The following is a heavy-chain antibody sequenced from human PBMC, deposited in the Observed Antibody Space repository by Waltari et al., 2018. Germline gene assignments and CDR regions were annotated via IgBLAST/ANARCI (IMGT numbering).Heavy chain of an antibody. CDR2: INPTSCGT. CDR1: GYTVTGYY. D-gene: IGHD5-12*01. J-gene: IGHJ4*02. Sequence: QVQLVQAGAEVKKPGASVKVSCKASGYTVTGYYMHWARKAPGQGLEWMVWINPTSCGTNYAQKFQGRVTMTRDTSISTAYMELSRLRSADTAVYYCARALPYSGYDVDYWGQGTLVTVSS. CDR3: ARALPYSGYDVDY. V-gene: IGHV1-2*02.